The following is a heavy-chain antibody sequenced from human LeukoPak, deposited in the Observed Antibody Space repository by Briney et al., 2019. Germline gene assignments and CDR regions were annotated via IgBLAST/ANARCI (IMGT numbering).Heavy chain of an antibody. V-gene: IGHV1-18*01. CDR1: GYTFTSYD. Sequence: GASVKVSCKASGYTFTSYDINWVRQATGQGLEWMGWISAYNGNTNYAQKLQGRVTMTTDTSTSTAYMELRSLRSDDTAVYYCARINWNFYYFDYWGQGTLVTVSS. D-gene: IGHD1-20*01. J-gene: IGHJ4*02. CDR3: ARINWNFYYFDY. CDR2: ISAYNGNT.